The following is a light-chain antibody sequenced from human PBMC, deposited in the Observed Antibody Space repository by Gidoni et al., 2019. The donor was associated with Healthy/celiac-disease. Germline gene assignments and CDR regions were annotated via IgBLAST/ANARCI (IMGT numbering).Light chain of an antibody. V-gene: IGLV2-14*03. J-gene: IGLJ2*01. CDR1: SSDVGGYNY. Sequence: QSALTQPASVSGSPGQSITISCTGTSSDVGGYNYVSWYQQHPGKAPKLMIYDVSNRPSGVSNRFSGSKSGNTASLTISGLQAEDEADYYCSSYTSSMRTFGGGTKLTVL. CDR2: DVS. CDR3: SSYTSSMRT.